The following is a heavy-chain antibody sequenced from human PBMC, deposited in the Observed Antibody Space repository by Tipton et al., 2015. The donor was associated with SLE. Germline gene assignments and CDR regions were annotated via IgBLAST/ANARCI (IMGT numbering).Heavy chain of an antibody. CDR1: GGSFSGYY. CDR2: INHSGST. J-gene: IGHJ4*02. D-gene: IGHD3-10*01. CDR3: ARVGDYYNSGSRVFDH. Sequence: TLSLTCAVYGGSFSGYYWSWIRQPPGKGLEWIGEINHSGSTNYNPSLKSRVTISVDTSNNQFSLRLTSVTAADTAVYFCARVGDYYNSGSRVFDHWGQGFLVTVSS. V-gene: IGHV4-34*01.